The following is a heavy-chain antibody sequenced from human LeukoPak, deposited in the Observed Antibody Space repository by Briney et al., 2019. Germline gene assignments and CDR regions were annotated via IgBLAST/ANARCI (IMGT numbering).Heavy chain of an antibody. CDR2: STGDGGGT. Sequence: GGSLRLSCAASGCTFRSYVNSWVRKTPRTGQELVSASTGDGGGTNHADSVKGRFTISRDNSKNTLYLQMNSLRAEDTAVYYCAKETSSGDFVTIDCWGQGALATVSS. CDR3: AKETSSGDFVTIDC. J-gene: IGHJ4*02. CDR1: GCTFRSYV. D-gene: IGHD1-26*01. V-gene: IGHV3-23*01.